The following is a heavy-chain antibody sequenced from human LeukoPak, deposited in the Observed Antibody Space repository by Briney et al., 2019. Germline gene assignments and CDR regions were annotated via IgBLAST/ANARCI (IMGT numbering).Heavy chain of an antibody. D-gene: IGHD3-22*01. CDR2: ISYDGSNK. CDR3: ARDAATYYYDSSGYYYSNWFDP. V-gene: IGHV3-30-3*01. CDR1: GFPFSSYA. J-gene: IGHJ5*02. Sequence: GGSLRLSCAASGFPFSSYAMHWVRQAPGKGLEWVAVISYDGSNKYYADSVKGRFTISRDNSKNTLYLQMNSLRAEDTAVYYCARDAATYYYDSSGYYYSNWFDPWGQGTLVTVSS.